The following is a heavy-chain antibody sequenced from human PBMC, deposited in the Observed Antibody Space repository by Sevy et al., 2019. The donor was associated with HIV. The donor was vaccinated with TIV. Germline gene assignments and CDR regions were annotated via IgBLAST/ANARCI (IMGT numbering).Heavy chain of an antibody. CDR2: ISYDGSNK. J-gene: IGHJ4*02. V-gene: IGHV3-30-3*01. CDR3: ARERGYSYGRPLDY. CDR1: GFTFSSYA. D-gene: IGHD5-18*01. Sequence: GGSLRLSCAASGFTFSSYAMHWVRQAPGKGLEWVAVISYDGSNKYYADSVKGRFTISRDNSKNTLYLKMNSMRAEDTVVYYCARERGYSYGRPLDYWGQGTLVTVSS.